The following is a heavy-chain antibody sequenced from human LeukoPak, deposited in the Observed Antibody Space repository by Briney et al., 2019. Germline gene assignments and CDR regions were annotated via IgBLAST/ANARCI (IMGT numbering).Heavy chain of an antibody. V-gene: IGHV4-4*02. CDR3: ARTILELWLPGAFDY. Sequence: SGTLSLTCAVSGGSISSNNWWGWVRQPPGKGLEWIGEIYHSGSPNYNPSLKSRVTISVDKSRNHFSLNLSSVTAADTAVYYCARTILELWLPGAFDYWGQGTLVTVSS. CDR2: IYHSGSP. D-gene: IGHD5-18*01. J-gene: IGHJ4*02. CDR1: GGSISSNNW.